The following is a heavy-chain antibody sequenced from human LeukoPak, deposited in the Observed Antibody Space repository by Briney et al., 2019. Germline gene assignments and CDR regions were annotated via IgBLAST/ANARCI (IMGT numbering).Heavy chain of an antibody. Sequence: PSETLSLTCAVYGGSFSGYYWSWIRQPPGKGLEWIGEINHSGSTNYNPSLKSRVTLSVDTSKNQFSLKLSSVTAADTAVYYCARRKPGYYYYYMDVWGKGTTVTVSS. CDR3: ARRKPGYYYYYMDV. CDR1: GGSFSGYY. J-gene: IGHJ6*03. D-gene: IGHD1-14*01. V-gene: IGHV4-34*01. CDR2: INHSGST.